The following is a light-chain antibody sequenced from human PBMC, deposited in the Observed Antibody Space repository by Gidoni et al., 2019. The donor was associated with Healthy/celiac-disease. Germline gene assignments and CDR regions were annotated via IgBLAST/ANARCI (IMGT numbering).Light chain of an antibody. J-gene: IGLJ1*01. Sequence: QSALTQPASVSGSPGQSITISCTGTSSDVGGYNYVSWYQQHPGKAPKLMIDDVSHRPSGVSNRFSGSKSGNTASLTISGLQAEDEADYYCSSYTSSSIYVFGTGTKVTVL. CDR2: DVS. V-gene: IGLV2-14*03. CDR3: SSYTSSSIYV. CDR1: SSDVGGYNY.